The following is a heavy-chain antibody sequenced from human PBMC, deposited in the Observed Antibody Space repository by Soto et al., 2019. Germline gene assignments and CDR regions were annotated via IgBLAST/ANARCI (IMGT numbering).Heavy chain of an antibody. Sequence: SLTKAVSGSFISSGFHWVWMRQGPGQGLEWFGSFYHSGSTYYNPSLKSRVTISVDTSKNQFSLKLSSVTAADTAVYYRARAPFNSGWFFGHDAFDIWGQGTMV. CDR3: ARAPFNSGWFFGHDAFDI. J-gene: IGHJ3*02. V-gene: IGHV4-38-2*01. CDR1: GSFISSGFH. CDR2: FYHSGST. D-gene: IGHD6-19*01.